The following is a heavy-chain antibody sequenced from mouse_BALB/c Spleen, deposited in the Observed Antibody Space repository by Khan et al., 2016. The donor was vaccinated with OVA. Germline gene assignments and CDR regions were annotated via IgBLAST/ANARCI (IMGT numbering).Heavy chain of an antibody. Sequence: QVRLQQSGAELARPGASVKMSCKASGYTFTSYSMHWIKQRPGQGLEWIGNINPSNTYTNYNQKFKDKATLTADKSSSTAYMQLSSLTSEDSAVYYCARDFQYYGSRGALDYWGQGTSVTVSS. CDR2: INPSNTYT. CDR3: ARDFQYYGSRGALDY. CDR1: GYTFTSYS. J-gene: IGHJ4*01. D-gene: IGHD1-1*01. V-gene: IGHV1-4*01.